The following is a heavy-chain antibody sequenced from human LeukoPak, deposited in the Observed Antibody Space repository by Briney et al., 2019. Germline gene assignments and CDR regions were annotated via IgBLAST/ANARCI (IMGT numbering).Heavy chain of an antibody. CDR2: IYYSGST. Sequence: PPETLSLTCTVSGGSISSSSYYWGWIRQPPGKGLEWIGSIYYSGSTYYNPSLKSRVTISVDTSKNQFSLKLSSVTAADTAVYYCARISTRGYYYYMDVWGKGTTVTVSS. V-gene: IGHV4-39*01. CDR3: ARISTRGYYYYMDV. D-gene: IGHD2-2*01. CDR1: GGSISSSSYY. J-gene: IGHJ6*03.